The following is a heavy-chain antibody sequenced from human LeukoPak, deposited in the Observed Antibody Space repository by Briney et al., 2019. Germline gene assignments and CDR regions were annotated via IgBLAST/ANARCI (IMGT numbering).Heavy chain of an antibody. CDR3: ATYLAAAEDY. V-gene: IGHV3-48*01. J-gene: IGHJ4*02. CDR2: ISSSSSTI. CDR1: GFTFSIYS. D-gene: IGHD6-13*01. Sequence: AGGSLRLSCAASGFTFSIYSMNWIRQAPGKGLEWVSYISSSSSTIHYADSVKGRFTISRDNAKNSLYLQMNSLRAEDTAVYYCATYLAAAEDYWGQGTLVTVSS.